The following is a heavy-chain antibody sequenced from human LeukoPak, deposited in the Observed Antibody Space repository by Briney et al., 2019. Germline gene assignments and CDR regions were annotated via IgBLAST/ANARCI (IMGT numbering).Heavy chain of an antibody. CDR1: GGTFSSYA. J-gene: IGHJ6*03. CDR2: IIPIFGTA. CDR3: ARGNYDNSYYYYYYYMDV. Sequence: ASVKVSCKASGGTFSSYAISWVRQAPGQGLEWMGGIIPIFGTANYVQKFQGRVTITADKSTSTAYMELSSLRSEDMAVYYCARGNYDNSYYYYYYYMDVWGKGTTVTVSS. D-gene: IGHD3-9*01. V-gene: IGHV1-69*06.